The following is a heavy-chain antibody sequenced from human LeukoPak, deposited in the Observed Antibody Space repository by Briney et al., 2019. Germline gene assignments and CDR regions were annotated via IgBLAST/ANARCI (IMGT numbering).Heavy chain of an antibody. D-gene: IGHD6-6*01. V-gene: IGHV4-28*01. CDR2: IYYSGST. CDR3: ARIIEQLVLDY. Sequence: PSDTLSLTCAVSVYSISSSNWWGWIRQPPGKGLEWIGYIYYSGSTYYNPSLKCRVTMSVDTSKNQFSLKLSPVTAVDTAVYYCARIIEQLVLDYWGQGTLVTVSS. CDR1: VYSISSSNW. J-gene: IGHJ4*02.